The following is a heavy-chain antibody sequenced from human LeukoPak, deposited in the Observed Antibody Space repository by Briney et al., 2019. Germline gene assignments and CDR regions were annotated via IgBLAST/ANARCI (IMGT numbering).Heavy chain of an antibody. V-gene: IGHV4-30-4*08. Sequence: SETLSLTCTVSGDSISSGDYYWNWIRQPPGKGLEWIGYIYYTGTAYYNPSLKSRVSISVDTSKNQFSLKLSSVTAADTAVYYCANGDGFDYWGQGTLVTVSS. CDR1: GDSISSGDYY. CDR2: IYYTGTA. CDR3: ANGDGFDY. D-gene: IGHD2-8*01. J-gene: IGHJ4*02.